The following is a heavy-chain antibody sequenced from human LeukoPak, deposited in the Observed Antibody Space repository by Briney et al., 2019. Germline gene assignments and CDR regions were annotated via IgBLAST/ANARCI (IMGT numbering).Heavy chain of an antibody. CDR1: GDSISSTSYY. J-gene: IGHJ5*02. D-gene: IGHD2-21*02. CDR2: IFYSGSA. Sequence: SETLSLTCIVSGDSISSTSYYWAWIRQPPGKGLEWIGMIFYSGSAYYTPSLRGRVTLSVDTSRNQFSLNLISVTAADTGVYFCARQQSDTSLFDPWGQGTQVTVSS. V-gene: IGHV4-39*01. CDR3: ARQQSDTSLFDP.